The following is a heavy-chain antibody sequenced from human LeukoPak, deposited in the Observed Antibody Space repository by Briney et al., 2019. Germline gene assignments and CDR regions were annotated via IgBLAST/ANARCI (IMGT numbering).Heavy chain of an antibody. J-gene: IGHJ4*02. D-gene: IGHD3-3*01. CDR2: IYYSGST. CDR1: GGSISGYY. V-gene: IGHV4-59*01. CDR3: ARSNNDFWSGYPNYFDY. Sequence: PSQTLSLTCTVSGGSISGYYWSWIRQPPGKGLEWIGYIYYSGSTNYNPSLKSRVTISVDTSKNQFSLKLSSVTAADTAVYYCARSNNDFWSGYPNYFDYWGQGTLVTVSS.